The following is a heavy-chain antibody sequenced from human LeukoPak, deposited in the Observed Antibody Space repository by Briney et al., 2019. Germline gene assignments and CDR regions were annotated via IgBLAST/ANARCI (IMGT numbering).Heavy chain of an antibody. Sequence: GGSLRLFCAASGFTFSSYAMSWVRQAPGKGLEWVSGITDSGGSTFYADSVKGRFTISRDNSKNTLYLQMNSLRAEDTAVYYCARLGIVGNWFDPWGQGTLVTVSS. J-gene: IGHJ5*02. CDR2: ITDSGGST. D-gene: IGHD3-22*01. CDR3: ARLGIVGNWFDP. CDR1: GFTFSSYA. V-gene: IGHV3-23*01.